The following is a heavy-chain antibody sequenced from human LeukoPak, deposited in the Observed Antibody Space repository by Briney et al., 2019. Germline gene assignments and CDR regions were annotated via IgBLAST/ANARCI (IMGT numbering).Heavy chain of an antibody. CDR3: ASFTGYYYGSGSYYYFDY. V-gene: IGHV4-34*01. Sequence: SETLSLTCAVYGGSFSGYYWSWIRQPPGKGLEWIGEINHSGSTNYNPSLKSRVTISVGTSKNQFSLKLSSVTAADTAVYYCASFTGYYYGSGSYYYFDYWGQGTLVTVSS. CDR2: INHSGST. D-gene: IGHD3-10*01. CDR1: GGSFSGYY. J-gene: IGHJ4*02.